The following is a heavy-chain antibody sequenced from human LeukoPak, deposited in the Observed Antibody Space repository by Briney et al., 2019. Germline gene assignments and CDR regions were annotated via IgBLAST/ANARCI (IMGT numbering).Heavy chain of an antibody. CDR2: INAGNGNT. Sequence: ASVKVSCKASGYTFTSYAMHWVRQAPGQRREWMGWINAGNGNTKYSQKFQGRVTITRDTSASTAYMELSSLRSEDTAVYYCARGYSYGSEYDYWGQGTLVTVSS. V-gene: IGHV1-3*01. CDR3: ARGYSYGSEYDY. CDR1: GYTFTSYA. D-gene: IGHD5-18*01. J-gene: IGHJ4*02.